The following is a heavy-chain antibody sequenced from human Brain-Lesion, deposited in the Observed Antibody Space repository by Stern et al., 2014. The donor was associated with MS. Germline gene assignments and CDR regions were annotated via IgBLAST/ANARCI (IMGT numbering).Heavy chain of an antibody. Sequence: VQLVQSGGGLVQPGGSLRLSCAASGFTFSTNAMSWARQAPEKGLERVSTMGASGYSTYYADSVKGRFTVSRDNSRNTMYLQMHSLRAEDTAIYYCGRDFPGALFGYWGQGTLVTVSS. D-gene: IGHD3-10*01. CDR2: MGASGYST. V-gene: IGHV3-23*04. CDR3: GRDFPGALFGY. CDR1: GFTFSTNA. J-gene: IGHJ4*02.